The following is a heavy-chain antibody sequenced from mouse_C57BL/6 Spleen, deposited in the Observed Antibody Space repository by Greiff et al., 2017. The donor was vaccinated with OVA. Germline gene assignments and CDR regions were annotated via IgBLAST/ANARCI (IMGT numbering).Heavy chain of an antibody. CDR1: GYTFTSYG. D-gene: IGHD2-5*01. CDR3: ARSDSNLYAMDY. Sequence: QVHVKQSGAELARPGASVKLSCKASGYTFTSYGISWVKQRTGQGLEWIGEIYPRSGNTYYNEKFKGKATLTADKSSSTAYMELRSLTSEDSAVYFCARSDSNLYAMDYWGQGTSVTVSS. J-gene: IGHJ4*01. V-gene: IGHV1-81*01. CDR2: IYPRSGNT.